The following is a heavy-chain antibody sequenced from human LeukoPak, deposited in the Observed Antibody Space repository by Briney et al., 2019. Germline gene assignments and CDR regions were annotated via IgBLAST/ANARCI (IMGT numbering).Heavy chain of an antibody. V-gene: IGHV4-59*01. CDR2: IYYTGST. J-gene: IGHJ3*02. Sequence: SETLSLTCTVSGGSISTYYWSWIRQPPGKGLEWIGYIYYTGSTSYNPSLKSRVTISVDTSKNQFSLKLSSVTAADTAVYYCARGMLGGVRGVIGAFDIWGQGTMVTVSS. CDR1: GGSISTYY. CDR3: ARGMLGGVRGVIGAFDI. D-gene: IGHD3-10*01.